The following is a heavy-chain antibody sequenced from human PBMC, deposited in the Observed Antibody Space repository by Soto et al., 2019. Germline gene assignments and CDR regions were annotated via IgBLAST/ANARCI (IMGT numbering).Heavy chain of an antibody. CDR1: GFTFSSYS. D-gene: IGHD2-2*01. J-gene: IGHJ3*02. CDR3: ATPPQIYCSSTSCHDDAFDI. V-gene: IGHV3-48*01. CDR2: ISSSSSTI. Sequence: GGSLRLSCAASGFTFSSYSMNWVRQAPGKGLEWVSYISSSSSTIYYADSVKGRFTISRDNAKNSLYLQMNSLRAEDTAVYYCATPPQIYCSSTSCHDDAFDIWGQGTMVTVS.